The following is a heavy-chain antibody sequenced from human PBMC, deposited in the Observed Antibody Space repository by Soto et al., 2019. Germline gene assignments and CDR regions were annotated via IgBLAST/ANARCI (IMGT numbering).Heavy chain of an antibody. Sequence: GGSLRLSCAASGFTFSSYAMSWVRQAPGKGLEWVSAISGSGGSTYYADSVKGRFTISRDNSKNTLYLQMNSLRAEDTAVYYCAKSVLSMTSLYYDYWGQGTLVTVSS. V-gene: IGHV3-23*01. CDR1: GFTFSSYA. CDR2: ISGSGGST. D-gene: IGHD3-16*01. J-gene: IGHJ4*02. CDR3: AKSVLSMTSLYYDY.